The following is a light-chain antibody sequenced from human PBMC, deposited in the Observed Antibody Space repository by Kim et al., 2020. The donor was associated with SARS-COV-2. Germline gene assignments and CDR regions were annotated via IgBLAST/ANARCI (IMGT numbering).Light chain of an antibody. Sequence: VSPGETAILSCRASQSVSTSLAWYQQKLGQAPRLLIFGASTRATDIPARFSGSGSGAEFTLTISSLQSEDFAVYFCQQYNDWPLTFGGGTKVDIK. CDR3: QQYNDWPLT. J-gene: IGKJ4*01. V-gene: IGKV3-15*01. CDR1: QSVSTS. CDR2: GAS.